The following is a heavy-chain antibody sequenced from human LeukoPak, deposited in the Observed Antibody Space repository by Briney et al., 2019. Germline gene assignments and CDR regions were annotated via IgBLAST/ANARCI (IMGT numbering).Heavy chain of an antibody. CDR2: ISGSGGST. CDR1: GFTFSSYA. Sequence: GGSLRLSCAASGFTFSSYAMSWVRQAPGKGLEWVSAISGSGGSTYYADSVKGRFTISRDNSKNTLYLQMNSLRVEDTAIYYCARDWNYYGSGSSSGFDPWGQGTLVTVSS. CDR3: ARDWNYYGSGSSSGFDP. D-gene: IGHD3-10*01. J-gene: IGHJ5*02. V-gene: IGHV3-23*01.